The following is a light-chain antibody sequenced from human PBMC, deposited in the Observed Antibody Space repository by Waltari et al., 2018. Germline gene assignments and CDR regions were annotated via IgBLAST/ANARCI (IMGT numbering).Light chain of an antibody. J-gene: IGKJ2*01. Sequence: VLTQSPGTLSLSPGERATLSCRASQSLTKRYLAWYQQKPGQAPRLLIYGASSRAAGIPERFSGSGSGTDFTRTISRLEPEDFAVYYCQQYGSSILYTFGQGTKVEIK. V-gene: IGKV3-20*01. CDR2: GAS. CDR1: QSLTKRY. CDR3: QQYGSSILYT.